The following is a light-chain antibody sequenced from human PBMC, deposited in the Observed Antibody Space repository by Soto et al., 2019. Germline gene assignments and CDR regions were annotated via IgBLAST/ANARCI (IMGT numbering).Light chain of an antibody. V-gene: IGKV3-11*01. CDR1: QSVSSY. J-gene: IGKJ4*01. CDR2: DAS. CDR3: QLRSHWSLT. Sequence: EIVLTQSPATLSLSPGERATLSCRASQSVSSYLAWYQQKPGQAPRLLIYDASNRATGIPARFSGSGSGTDFTLTISSLEPEDFAVYYCQLRSHWSLTFGGGTKVEIK.